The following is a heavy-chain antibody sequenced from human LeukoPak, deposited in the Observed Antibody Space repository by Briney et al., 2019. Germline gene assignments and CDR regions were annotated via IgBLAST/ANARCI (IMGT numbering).Heavy chain of an antibody. CDR1: GYSFTSYW. Sequence: GESLKISCKGSGYSFTSYWIGWVRQMPGKGLEWMGIIYPGDSDTRYSPSFQGQVTISADKSISTAYLQWSSLKASDTAMYYCARGGREQLITMVRGVIPNWFDPWGQGTLVTVSS. CDR3: ARGGREQLITMVRGVIPNWFDP. D-gene: IGHD3-10*01. J-gene: IGHJ5*02. CDR2: IYPGDSDT. V-gene: IGHV5-51*01.